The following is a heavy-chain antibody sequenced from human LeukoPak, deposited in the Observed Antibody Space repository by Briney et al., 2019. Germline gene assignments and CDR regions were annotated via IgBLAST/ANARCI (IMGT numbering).Heavy chain of an antibody. D-gene: IGHD2/OR15-2a*01. CDR3: AGFFYDESHDAFDI. CDR1: GGPFTSHA. V-gene: IGHV1-69*13. J-gene: IGHJ3*02. CDR2: IIPIFGAP. Sequence: SVKVSFKASGGPFTSHAISWVRPAPGRGLEWLGGIIPIFGAPSYAQKFQGRVTFSSDESTRTAYMDLSSLRSEDTAVYYCAGFFYDESHDAFDIWGQGTMVTVSS.